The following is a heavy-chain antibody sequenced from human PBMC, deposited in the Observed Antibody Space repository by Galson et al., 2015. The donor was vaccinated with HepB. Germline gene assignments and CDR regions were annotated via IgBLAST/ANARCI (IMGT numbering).Heavy chain of an antibody. V-gene: IGHV1-69*04. J-gene: IGHJ6*02. CDR2: IIPILGIA. D-gene: IGHD3-22*01. CDR1: GGTFSSYA. CDR3: ARPPYYYDSNGYDYYYGMDV. Sequence: SVKVSCKASGGTFSSYAISWVRQAPGQGLEWMGRIIPILGIANYAQKFQGRVTITADKSTSTAYMELSSLRSEDTAVYYCARPPYYYDSNGYDYYYGMDVWGQRTTVTVSS.